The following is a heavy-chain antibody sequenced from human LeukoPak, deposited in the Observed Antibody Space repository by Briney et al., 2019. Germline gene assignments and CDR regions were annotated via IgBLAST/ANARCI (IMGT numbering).Heavy chain of an antibody. CDR2: IYSGGST. Sequence: GGSLRLSCAASGFTVSSNYMSWVRQAPGKGLEWVSVIYSGGSTYYADSVKGRFTITRDNTRNSLFLQMYSLRAEDTAVYYCARDLHGESCTTPNCSWGQGTLVTVSS. D-gene: IGHD3-10*01. V-gene: IGHV3-53*01. J-gene: IGHJ4*02. CDR1: GFTVSSNY. CDR3: ARDLHGESCTTPNCS.